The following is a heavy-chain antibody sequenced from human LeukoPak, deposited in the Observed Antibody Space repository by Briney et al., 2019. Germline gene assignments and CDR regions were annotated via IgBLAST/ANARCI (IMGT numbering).Heavy chain of an antibody. Sequence: PSETLSLTCTVSGGSISSYYWSWIRQPPGKGLGWIGYIYYSGSTNYNPSLKSRVTISVDTSKNQFSLKLSSVTAADTAVYYCARMARGYSYGDLGPWGQGTLVTVSS. CDR1: GGSISSYY. CDR2: IYYSGST. D-gene: IGHD5-18*01. CDR3: ARMARGYSYGDLGP. V-gene: IGHV4-59*08. J-gene: IGHJ5*02.